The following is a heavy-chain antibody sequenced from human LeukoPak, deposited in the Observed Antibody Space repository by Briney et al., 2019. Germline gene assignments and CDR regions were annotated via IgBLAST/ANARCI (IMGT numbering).Heavy chain of an antibody. CDR3: ARDQTYYVSSGYYYVTYFQH. D-gene: IGHD3-22*01. Sequence: KPSETLSLTCTVSGASISSSYCTWMRQPAGEGLGWIGRISTGGSTTYNPSFKSRVTMSVDMSKNQFSLNLTSVTAADTAVYYCARDQTYYVSSGYYYVTYFQHWGQGILVTVSS. J-gene: IGHJ1*01. CDR1: GASISSSY. CDR2: ISTGGST. V-gene: IGHV4-4*07.